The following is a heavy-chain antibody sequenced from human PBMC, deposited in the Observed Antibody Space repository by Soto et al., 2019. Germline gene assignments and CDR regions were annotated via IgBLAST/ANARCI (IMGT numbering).Heavy chain of an antibody. V-gene: IGHV4-34*01. D-gene: IGHD6-19*01. CDR3: ARGHMAVAGTIDY. CDR1: GGSFSGYY. J-gene: IGHJ4*02. CDR2: INHSGST. Sequence: SETLSLTCAVYGGSFSGYYWSWIRQPPGKGLERIGEINHSGSTNYNPSLKSRDTISVDTSKNQFSLKLSSVTAADTAVYYCARGHMAVAGTIDYWGQGTLVTVSS.